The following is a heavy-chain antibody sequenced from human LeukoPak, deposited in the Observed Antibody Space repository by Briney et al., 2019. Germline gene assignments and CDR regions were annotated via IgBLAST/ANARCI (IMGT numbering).Heavy chain of an antibody. D-gene: IGHD2-2*01. Sequence: SDTLSLTCDVYGGSFSGYYLSWIRQPPGKGLEWIGIINHSGSTNYNPSLKSRVTISVDTSKNQFSLKLSSVTAADTAVYYCARERIVVVPAVPGYMDVWGKGTTVTVSS. CDR1: GGSFSGYY. CDR3: ARERIVVVPAVPGYMDV. V-gene: IGHV4-34*01. J-gene: IGHJ6*03. CDR2: INHSGST.